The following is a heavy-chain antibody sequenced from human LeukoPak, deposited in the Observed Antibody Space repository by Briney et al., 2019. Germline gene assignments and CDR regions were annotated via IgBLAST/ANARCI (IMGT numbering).Heavy chain of an antibody. CDR1: DDSISNYY. D-gene: IGHD3-9*01. J-gene: IGHJ6*03. Sequence: PSETLSLTCIVSDDSISNYYWSWIRQPAGKGLEWIGRVFVSGSTDYNPSLESRVNMSIDTSKNEISLKLSSVTAADTAVYYCARGRYFDWLLYRHTPKNYYYYMDVWGKGTTVTVSS. V-gene: IGHV4-4*07. CDR3: ARGRYFDWLLYRHTPKNYYYYMDV. CDR2: VFVSGST.